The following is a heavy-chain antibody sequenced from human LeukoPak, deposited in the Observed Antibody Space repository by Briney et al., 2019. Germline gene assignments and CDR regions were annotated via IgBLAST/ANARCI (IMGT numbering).Heavy chain of an antibody. CDR2: INPNSGGT. Sequence: ASVKVSCKASGYTFTGYYMHWVRQAPGQGLEWMGRINPNSGGTNYAQKFQGRVTMTRDTSTSTVYMELSSLRSEDTAVYYCARAAWTFDYWGQGTLVTVSS. V-gene: IGHV1-2*06. J-gene: IGHJ4*02. D-gene: IGHD3/OR15-3a*01. CDR3: ARAAWTFDY. CDR1: GYTFTGYY.